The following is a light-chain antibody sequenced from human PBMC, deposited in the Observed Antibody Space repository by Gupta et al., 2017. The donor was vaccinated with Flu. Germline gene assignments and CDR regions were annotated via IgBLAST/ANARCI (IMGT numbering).Light chain of an antibody. Sequence: QSALTQPASVSGSPGQSITISCTGTSSDVGGYNYVSCYQHHPGKAPKLMIYEVNNRPSGVSNRFSGSKSGNTASLTSSGLQAEDEAYYYCSSYTSSSTLVFGGGNKLTVL. CDR2: EVN. V-gene: IGLV2-14*01. CDR1: SSDVGGYNY. J-gene: IGLJ2*01. CDR3: SSYTSSSTLV.